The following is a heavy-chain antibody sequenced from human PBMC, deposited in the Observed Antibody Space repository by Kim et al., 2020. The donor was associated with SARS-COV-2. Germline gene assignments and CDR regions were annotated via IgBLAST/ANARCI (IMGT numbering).Heavy chain of an antibody. Sequence: ASVKVSCKASGYTFTSYAMHWVRQAPGQRLEWMGWINAGNGNTKYSQKFQGRVTITRDTSASTAYMELSSLRSEDTAVYYCAREGWGTYYYDSSGHSLLSSEPDYYYGMDVWGQGTTVTVSS. CDR3: AREGWGTYYYDSSGHSLLSSEPDYYYGMDV. J-gene: IGHJ6*02. CDR2: INAGNGNT. D-gene: IGHD3-22*01. V-gene: IGHV1-3*01. CDR1: GYTFTSYA.